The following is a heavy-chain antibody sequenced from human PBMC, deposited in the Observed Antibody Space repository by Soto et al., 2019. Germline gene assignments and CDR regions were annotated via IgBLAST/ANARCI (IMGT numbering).Heavy chain of an antibody. D-gene: IGHD3-3*01. J-gene: IGHJ4*02. V-gene: IGHV3-23*01. Sequence: GGSLRLSCAASGFTFSSYAMSWVRQAPGKGLEWVSAISGSGGSTYYADSVKGRFTISRDNSKNTLYLQMNSLRAEDTAVYYCATTHYDFWSGYPYYFDYWGQGTLVTVSS. CDR1: GFTFSSYA. CDR2: ISGSGGST. CDR3: ATTHYDFWSGYPYYFDY.